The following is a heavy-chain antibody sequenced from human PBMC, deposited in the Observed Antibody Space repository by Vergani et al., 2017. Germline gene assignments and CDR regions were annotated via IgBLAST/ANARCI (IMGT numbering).Heavy chain of an antibody. CDR3: AKVQDPYYYYGMDV. D-gene: IGHD2-15*01. CDR2: ISGSGGST. J-gene: IGHJ6*02. Sequence: EVQLVESGGGLVPPGRSLRLSCAASGFSFGDYAMTWVRQAPGKGLEWVSAISGSGGSTYYADSVKGRFTISRDNSKNTLYLQMNSLRAEDTAVYYCAKVQDPYYYYGMDVWGQGTTVTVSS. CDR1: GFSFGDYA. V-gene: IGHV3-23*04.